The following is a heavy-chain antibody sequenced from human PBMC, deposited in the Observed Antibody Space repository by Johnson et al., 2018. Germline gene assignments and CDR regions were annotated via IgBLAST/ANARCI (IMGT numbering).Heavy chain of an antibody. V-gene: IGHV1-46*01. Sequence: QVQLVQSGAEVKKPGASVKVSCKASGYTFSSYYMHWVRQAPGQGLEWMGIINPSGGSTSYAQKFQGRVTMTMDTSTSTVYMELSSLRSEDTAVYYCAGTYYYDRSGYPAYFQHWGQGTLVTVSS. D-gene: IGHD3-22*01. CDR3: AGTYYYDRSGYPAYFQH. CDR1: GYTFSSYY. CDR2: INPSGGST. J-gene: IGHJ1*01.